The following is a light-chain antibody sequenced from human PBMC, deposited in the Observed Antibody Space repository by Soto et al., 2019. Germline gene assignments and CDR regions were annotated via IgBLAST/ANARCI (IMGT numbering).Light chain of an antibody. CDR2: GAS. V-gene: IGKV3-20*01. Sequence: EIVLTQSPGTLSSSPGERATLSCTASQSVSSSYLAWYQQKPGQAPRLLIDGASSRATGVPDRFSGSGSGTDFTLTISSLEPEDFAVDYCQQYGSSLFTFGPGTKVYIK. CDR1: QSVSSSY. J-gene: IGKJ3*01. CDR3: QQYGSSLFT.